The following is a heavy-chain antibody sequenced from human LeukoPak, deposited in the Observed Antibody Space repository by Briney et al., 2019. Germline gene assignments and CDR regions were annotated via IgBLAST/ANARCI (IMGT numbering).Heavy chain of an antibody. Sequence: XMCLLWFSRINTDGKPTTYPDSVKGRFTISRDNTKNTLYLQMNSLNAEDTALYYCARDYPPYWGQGTLVTVSA. CDR3: ARDYPPY. CDR2: INTDGKPT. J-gene: IGHJ4*02. V-gene: IGHV3-74*01.